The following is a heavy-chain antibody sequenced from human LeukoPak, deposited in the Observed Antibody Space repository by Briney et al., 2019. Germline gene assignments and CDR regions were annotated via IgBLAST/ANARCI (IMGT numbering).Heavy chain of an antibody. CDR3: AQDISWFAFDI. CDR2: ISGSGGST. J-gene: IGHJ3*02. V-gene: IGHV3-23*01. Sequence: GGSLRLSCAASGFTFSSYAMSWVRQAPGKGLEWVSAISGSGGSTYYADSVKGRFTISRDNSKNTVYLQMNRLRAEDTALYYCAQDISWFAFDIWGQGTMVTVSS. CDR1: GFTFSSYA. D-gene: IGHD3-10*01.